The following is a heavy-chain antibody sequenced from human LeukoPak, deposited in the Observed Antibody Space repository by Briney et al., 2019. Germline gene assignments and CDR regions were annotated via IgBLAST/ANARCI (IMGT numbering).Heavy chain of an antibody. V-gene: IGHV3-9*01. CDR3: ARHLSGVTGYSYGRGIDY. J-gene: IGHJ4*02. CDR2: ISWNSGSI. Sequence: GGSLRLSCAASGFTFDDYAMHWVRQAPGKGLEWVSGISWNSGSIGYADSVKGRFTISRDNAKKSLYLQMKSLRAEDTAVYYCARHLSGVTGYSYGRGIDYWGRGTLVTVSS. D-gene: IGHD5-18*01. CDR1: GFTFDDYA.